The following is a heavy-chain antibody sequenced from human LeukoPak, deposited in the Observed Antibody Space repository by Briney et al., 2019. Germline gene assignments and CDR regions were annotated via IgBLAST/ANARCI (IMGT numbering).Heavy chain of an antibody. D-gene: IGHD2/OR15-2a*01. CDR1: GFTFSSYA. V-gene: IGHV3-30*01. J-gene: IGHJ3*02. CDR3: ARENYFRGAFDI. Sequence: PGRSLRLSCAASGFTFSSYAMHWVRQAPGKGLEWVAVISYDGSNKYYADSVKGRFTISRDNSKNTLYLQMNSLRAEDTAVYYCARENYFRGAFDIWGRGTMVTVSS. CDR2: ISYDGSNK.